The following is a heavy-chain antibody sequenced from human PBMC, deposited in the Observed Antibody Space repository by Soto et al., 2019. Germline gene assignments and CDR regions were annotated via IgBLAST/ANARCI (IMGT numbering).Heavy chain of an antibody. D-gene: IGHD3-22*01. CDR2: IIPIFGTA. Sequence: SVKVSCKASGGTFSSYAISWVRQAPGQGLEWMGGIIPIFGTANYAQKFQGRVTITADKSTSTAYMELSSLRSEDTAVYYCARRGAYDSSGYYLCYFDYWGQGILVTVSS. J-gene: IGHJ4*02. CDR3: ARRGAYDSSGYYLCYFDY. CDR1: GGTFSSYA. V-gene: IGHV1-69*06.